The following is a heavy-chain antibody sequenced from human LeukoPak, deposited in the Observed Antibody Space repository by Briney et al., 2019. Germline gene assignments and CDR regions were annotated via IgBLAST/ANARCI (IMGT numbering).Heavy chain of an antibody. CDR1: GFTFSDAW. CDR2: IKRKTDGGTT. J-gene: IGHJ6*04. D-gene: IGHD3-10*01. Sequence: GGSLRLSCAASGFTFSDAWMSWVRQAPGKGLEWVGRIKRKTDGGTTDYAAPVKGRFTISRDDSKNTVFLQMNSLRAEDTAVYYCARVGVRGCGSGSYYYYYGMDVWGKGTTVTVSS. CDR3: ARVGVRGCGSGSYYYYYGMDV. V-gene: IGHV3-15*01.